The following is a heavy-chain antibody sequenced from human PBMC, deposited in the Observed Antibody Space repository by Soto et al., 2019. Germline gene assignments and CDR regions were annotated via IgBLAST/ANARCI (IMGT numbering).Heavy chain of an antibody. CDR3: AHTTSWGALNYFDY. CDR1: GFSLSTSGMG. J-gene: IGHJ4*02. V-gene: IGHV2-5*02. D-gene: IGHD1-26*01. Sequence: QITLKESGPTLVKPTQTLTLTCTFSGFSLSTSGMGVGWIRQPPGKALEWLALIYWDDDKRYSPSLKSRLTITTHTSKNQVVVTMTNMDPVDTATYYCAHTTSWGALNYFDYWVQGTLVTVSS. CDR2: IYWDDDK.